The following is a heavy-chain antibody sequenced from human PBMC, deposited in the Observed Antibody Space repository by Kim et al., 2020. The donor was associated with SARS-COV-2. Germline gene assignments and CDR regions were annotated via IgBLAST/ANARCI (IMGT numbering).Heavy chain of an antibody. J-gene: IGHJ6*02. D-gene: IGHD3-10*01. CDR2: MNPNSGNT. Sequence: ASVKVSCKASGYTFTSYDINWVRQATEQGLEWMGWMNPNSGNTGYAQKFQGRVTMTRNTSISTAYMELSSLRSEDTAVYYCASRPRGRGIYYYGMDVWSQGTTVTVSS. CDR1: GYTFTSYD. V-gene: IGHV1-8*01. CDR3: ASRPRGRGIYYYGMDV.